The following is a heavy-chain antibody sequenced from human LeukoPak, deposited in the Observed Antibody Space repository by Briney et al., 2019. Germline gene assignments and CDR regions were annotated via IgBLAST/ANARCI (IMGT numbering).Heavy chain of an antibody. J-gene: IGHJ4*02. CDR1: GFSLSTSGVG. CDR3: AHAPMDYDSSGSLGGFDY. V-gene: IGHV2-5*02. D-gene: IGHD3-22*01. Sequence: SGPTLVKPTQTLTLTCTFSGFSLSTSGVGVGWIRQPPGKALEWLALIYWDDDKRYSPSLKSRLTITKDTSKNQVVLTMTNMDPVDTATYYCAHAPMDYDSSGSLGGFDYWGQGTLVTVSS. CDR2: IYWDDDK.